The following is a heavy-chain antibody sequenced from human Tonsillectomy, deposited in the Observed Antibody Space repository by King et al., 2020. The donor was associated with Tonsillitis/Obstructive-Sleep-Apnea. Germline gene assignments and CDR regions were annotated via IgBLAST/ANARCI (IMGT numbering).Heavy chain of an antibody. CDR1: GLSFSNYG. Sequence: VQLVESGGGVVQPGRSLRLSCAASGLSFSNYGMQCVRQAPGKGLEWVALIWYDGSNKYYADSVKGRFTISRDNSRNTVYLQMNSLRVEDTAVYYCARDGLGGDCGLDYWGQGTLVTVSS. CDR2: IWYDGSNK. J-gene: IGHJ4*02. D-gene: IGHD2-21*02. CDR3: ARDGLGGDCGLDY. V-gene: IGHV3-33*01.